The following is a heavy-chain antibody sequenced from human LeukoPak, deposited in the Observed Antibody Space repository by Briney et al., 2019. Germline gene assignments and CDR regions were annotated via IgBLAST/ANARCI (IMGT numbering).Heavy chain of an antibody. CDR2: INHSGST. CDR3: EISNIAVADAFDI. CDR1: GGSFSGYY. J-gene: IGHJ3*02. D-gene: IGHD6-19*01. V-gene: IGHV4-34*01. Sequence: PSETLSLTCAVYGGSFSGYYWSWIRQPPGKGREWVGEINHSGSTNYNPSLKSRVTISVDTYKNQFSLKLSSVTAADTAVYYCEISNIAVADAFDIWGQGTMVTVSS.